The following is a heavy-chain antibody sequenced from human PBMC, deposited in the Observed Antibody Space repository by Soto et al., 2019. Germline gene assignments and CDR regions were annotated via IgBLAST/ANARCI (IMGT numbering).Heavy chain of an antibody. D-gene: IGHD3-16*01. CDR1: GGSVSSDGSY. V-gene: IGHV4-61*08. J-gene: IGHJ5*02. Sequence: PSETLSLTCTVSGGSVSSDGSYWTWIRQPPGKGLEWIGYISYTGSTTYNPSLKSRVTISVDTSKNQFSLKLSSVTAADTAVYFCARATLYKGEGNFDPWGLGTLVTVSS. CDR3: ARATLYKGEGNFDP. CDR2: ISYTGST.